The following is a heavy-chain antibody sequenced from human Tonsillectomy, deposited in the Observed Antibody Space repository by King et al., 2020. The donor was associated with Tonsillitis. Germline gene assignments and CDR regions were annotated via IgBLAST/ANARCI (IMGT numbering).Heavy chain of an antibody. CDR2: ISYDGSNK. D-gene: IGHD2-15*01. CDR3: ASFTLGGTTSGHDY. Sequence: VQLVESGGGVAQPGRSLRLSCAASGFTFSSYAMHWVRQAPGKGLEWVAVISYDGSNKYYADSVKGRFTISRDNSKNTLYLQMNSLRAEDTAVYYCASFTLGGTTSGHDYWGQGTLVTVSS. V-gene: IGHV3-30-3*01. CDR1: GFTFSSYA. J-gene: IGHJ4*02.